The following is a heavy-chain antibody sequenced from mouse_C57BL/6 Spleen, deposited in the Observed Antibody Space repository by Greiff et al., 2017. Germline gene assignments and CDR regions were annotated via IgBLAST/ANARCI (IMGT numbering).Heavy chain of an antibody. CDR3: AREVRLREDYYAMDY. D-gene: IGHD2-2*01. J-gene: IGHJ4*01. V-gene: IGHV1-53*01. CDR1: GYTFTSYW. CDR2: INPSNGGT. Sequence: QVQLQQPGTELVKPGASVKLSCKASGYTFTSYWMHWVKQRPGQGLEWIGNINPSNGGTNYNEKFKSKATLTVDKSSSTAYMQLSSLTSEDSAVYYCAREVRLREDYYAMDYWGQGTSVTVSS.